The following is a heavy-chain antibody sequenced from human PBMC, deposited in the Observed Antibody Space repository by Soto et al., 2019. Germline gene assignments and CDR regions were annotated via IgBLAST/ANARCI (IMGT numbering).Heavy chain of an antibody. CDR2: IIPIFGTA. CDR3: AAAVTMIYNKAPYALDM. V-gene: IGHV1-69*13. J-gene: IGHJ3*02. CDR1: GGTFSSYA. D-gene: IGHD3-22*01. Sequence: SVKVSCKASGGTFSSYAISWVRQAPGQGLEWMGGIIPIFGTANYAQKFQGRVTITADESTSTAYMELSSLRSEDTAVYFCAAAVTMIYNKAPYALDMWGQGTLVTVSS.